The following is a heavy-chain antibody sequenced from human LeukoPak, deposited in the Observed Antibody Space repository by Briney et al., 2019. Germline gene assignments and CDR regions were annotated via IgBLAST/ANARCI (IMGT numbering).Heavy chain of an antibody. CDR3: AKGGYSSSWYGYFDY. CDR2: ISGSGWCP. J-gene: IGHJ4*02. Sequence: GGSLRLSCATSGFTFSSYSMNWVRPAPGKGPEWVLAISGSGWCPLYAGPVKGRVNISRDNSKNKLYLQMNSLRAEDTAVYYCAKGGYSSSWYGYFDYWGQGTLVTVSS. CDR1: GFTFSSYS. D-gene: IGHD6-13*01. V-gene: IGHV3-23*01.